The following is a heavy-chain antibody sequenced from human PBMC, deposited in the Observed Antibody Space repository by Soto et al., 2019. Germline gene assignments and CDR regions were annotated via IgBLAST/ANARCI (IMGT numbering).Heavy chain of an antibody. CDR3: ARVPHEYPYYYYYGMDV. V-gene: IGHV4-59*01. CDR2: IYYSGST. D-gene: IGHD6-6*01. J-gene: IGHJ6*02. CDR1: GGSISSYY. Sequence: SETLSLTCTVSGGSISSYYWSWIRQPPGKGLEWIGYIYYSGSTNYNPSLKNRVTISVDTSKNQFSLKLSSVTAADTAVYYCARVPHEYPYYYYYGMDVWGQGTTVTVSS.